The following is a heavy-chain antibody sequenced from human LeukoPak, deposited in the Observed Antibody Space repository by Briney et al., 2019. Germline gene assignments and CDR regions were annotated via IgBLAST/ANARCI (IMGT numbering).Heavy chain of an antibody. D-gene: IGHD4-17*01. Sequence: PSETLSLTCAVYGGSFSGYYWSWIRQPPGKGLEWIGEINHSGSTNYNPSLKSRVTISVDTSKNQFSLKLSSVTPADTAVYYCARERENYGAPPFDYGGRGPLVTFPS. CDR2: INHSGST. V-gene: IGHV4-34*01. J-gene: IGHJ4*02. CDR1: GGSFSGYY. CDR3: ARERENYGAPPFDY.